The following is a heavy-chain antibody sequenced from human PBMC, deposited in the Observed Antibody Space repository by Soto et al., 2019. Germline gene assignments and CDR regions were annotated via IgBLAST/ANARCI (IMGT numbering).Heavy chain of an antibody. CDR2: LVGSGADK. J-gene: IGHJ3*02. D-gene: IGHD2-8*01. Sequence: WGSLRLSCAASGFSFSAYAMNWVLQAPGKGLQWVSGLVGSGADKNYADSVRGRFTVSRDNSKNTLYLQMNSLRDEDTAVYYCAKDLIAGNGVWEAFDMWGRGTKVTVSS. CDR1: GFSFSAYA. V-gene: IGHV3-23*01. CDR3: AKDLIAGNGVWEAFDM.